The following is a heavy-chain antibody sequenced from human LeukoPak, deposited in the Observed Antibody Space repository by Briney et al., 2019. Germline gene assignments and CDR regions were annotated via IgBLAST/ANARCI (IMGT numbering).Heavy chain of an antibody. CDR2: ISDSGRYI. V-gene: IGHV3-23*01. D-gene: IGHD2-21*01. J-gene: IGHJ4*02. CDR1: DFTFSSYD. Sequence: GGSLRLSCVASDFTFSSYDMTWVRQAPGKGLEWVASISDSGRYIFSADSMRGRFTISRDNSAKTLYLEIYSLRVDDTATYFCGSKFPGAAYYFDSWGQGTLVAVSS. CDR3: GSKFPGAAYYFDS.